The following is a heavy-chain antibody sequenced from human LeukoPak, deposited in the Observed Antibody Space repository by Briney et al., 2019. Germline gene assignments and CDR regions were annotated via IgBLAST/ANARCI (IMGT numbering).Heavy chain of an antibody. D-gene: IGHD6-19*01. V-gene: IGHV3-23*01. CDR1: GFTFSSYA. CDR3: ARPETQYSSGLDGFDI. J-gene: IGHJ3*02. CDR2: ISGSGGST. Sequence: GGSLRLSCAASGFTFSSYAMSWVRQAPGKGLEWVSAISGSGGSTYYADSVKGRFTISRDNAKNTLYLQMNSLRTEDTAVYYCARPETQYSSGLDGFDIWGQGTMVTVSS.